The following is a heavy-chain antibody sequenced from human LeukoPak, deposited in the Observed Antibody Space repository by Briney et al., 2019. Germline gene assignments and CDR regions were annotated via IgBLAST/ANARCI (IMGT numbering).Heavy chain of an antibody. CDR1: GFTFSRYS. CDR3: AKDRGYGDYVSDY. Sequence: GGSLRLSCAASGFTFSRYSMNWVRQAPGKGLEWVSSISISSNYIYYPDSLKGRFTISRDNAKNSLYLQMSSLRAEDTAVYYCAKDRGYGDYVSDYWGQGTLVTVSS. D-gene: IGHD4-17*01. CDR2: ISISSNYI. V-gene: IGHV3-21*01. J-gene: IGHJ4*02.